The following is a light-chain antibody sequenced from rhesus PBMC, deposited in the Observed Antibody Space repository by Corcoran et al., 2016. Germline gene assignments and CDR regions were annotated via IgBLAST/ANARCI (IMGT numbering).Light chain of an antibody. CDR2: KAS. Sequence: DIQMTQSPSSLSASVGDTVTITCRASQSISSWLAWYQQKPGKAPNLLIYKASSLQSGVPSRFSGSGSGTDFTLTISSLQSEDFATDYCQQYSSSPWTFGQGTKVEIK. J-gene: IGKJ1*01. CDR3: QQYSSSPWT. CDR1: QSISSW. V-gene: IGKV1-22*01.